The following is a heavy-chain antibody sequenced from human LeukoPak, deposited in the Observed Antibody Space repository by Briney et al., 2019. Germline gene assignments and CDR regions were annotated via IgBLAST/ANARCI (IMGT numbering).Heavy chain of an antibody. J-gene: IGHJ5*02. Sequence: GGSLRLSCAASGFTFSSYTIHWVRQGTGKGLEYVSAISRNGDSTNYANSVKGRFTISRDNSKNTLYLQMGSLRAEDMAVYYCARALTQWLVRSGPFDPWGQGTLVTVSS. CDR2: ISRNGDST. D-gene: IGHD6-19*01. V-gene: IGHV3-64*01. CDR1: GFTFSSYT. CDR3: ARALTQWLVRSGPFDP.